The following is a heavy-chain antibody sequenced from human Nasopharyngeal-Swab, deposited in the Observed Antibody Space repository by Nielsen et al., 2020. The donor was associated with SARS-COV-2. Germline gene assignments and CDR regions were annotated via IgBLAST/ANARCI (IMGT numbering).Heavy chain of an antibody. CDR3: ARAGDSSGWYFWFDP. Sequence: GSLRLSCAASGFTFSSYAMHWVRQAPGKGLEWVAVISYDGSNKYYADSVKGRFTISRDNSKNTLYLQMNSLRAEDTAVYYCARAGDSSGWYFWFDPWGQGTLVTVSS. CDR2: ISYDGSNK. J-gene: IGHJ5*02. CDR1: GFTFSSYA. D-gene: IGHD6-19*01. V-gene: IGHV3-30-3*01.